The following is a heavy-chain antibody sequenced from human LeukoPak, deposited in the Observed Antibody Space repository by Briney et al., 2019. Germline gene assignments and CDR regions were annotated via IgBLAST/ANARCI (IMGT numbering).Heavy chain of an antibody. CDR1: GFTFSSYG. CDR2: ISGSGGST. Sequence: GGSLRLSCAASGFTFSSYGMSWVRQAPGKGLEGVSAISGSGGSTYYADSVKGRFTISRDNSKNTLYLQMTSLRAEDTAVYYCAKESRIVVVTEVGAFDIWGQGTMVTVSS. J-gene: IGHJ3*02. CDR3: AKESRIVVVTEVGAFDI. D-gene: IGHD2-21*02. V-gene: IGHV3-23*01.